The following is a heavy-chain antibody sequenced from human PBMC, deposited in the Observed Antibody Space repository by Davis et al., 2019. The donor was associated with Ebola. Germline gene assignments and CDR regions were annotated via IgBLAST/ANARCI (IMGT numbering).Heavy chain of an antibody. V-gene: IGHV3-23*01. J-gene: IGHJ4*02. CDR2: LTGSGDTT. CDR1: GFTFSSYA. Sequence: GESLKISCAASGFTFSSYAMSWVRQAPGEGLEWVSTLTGSGDTTYYADSVKGRFTISRDNFKDTMYLQMNSLRAEDTAVYYCAKGLEEDSGDPEVDLHYWGQGTLVTGSS. D-gene: IGHD4-17*01. CDR3: AKGLEEDSGDPEVDLHY.